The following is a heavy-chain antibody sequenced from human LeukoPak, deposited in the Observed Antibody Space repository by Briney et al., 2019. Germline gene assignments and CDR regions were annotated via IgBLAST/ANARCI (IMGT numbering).Heavy chain of an antibody. V-gene: IGHV3-23*01. CDR3: AKDGVTTVTYYFDY. CDR1: GCTFSSYA. CDR2: ISGSGAGT. Sequence: PGGSLRLSCVDSGCTFSSYAMSWVRQAPGKGLEWVSTISGSGAGTYYADSVKGRFTISRDNSKNTLYLQMNSLRAEDTAVYYCAKDGVTTVTYYFDYWGQGTLVTVSS. J-gene: IGHJ4*02. D-gene: IGHD4-17*01.